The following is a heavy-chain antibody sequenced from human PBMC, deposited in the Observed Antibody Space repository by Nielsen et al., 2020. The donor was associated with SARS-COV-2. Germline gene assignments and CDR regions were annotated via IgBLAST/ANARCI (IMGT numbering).Heavy chain of an antibody. Sequence: WIRQPPGKGLEWVGFIRSKAYGGTTEYAASVKGRFTISRDDSKSIAYLQMNSLKAEDTAVYYCTRASYYDSSGYYSFDYWGQGTLVTVSS. V-gene: IGHV3-49*02. D-gene: IGHD3-22*01. CDR3: TRASYYDSSGYYSFDY. J-gene: IGHJ4*02. CDR2: IRSKAYGGTT.